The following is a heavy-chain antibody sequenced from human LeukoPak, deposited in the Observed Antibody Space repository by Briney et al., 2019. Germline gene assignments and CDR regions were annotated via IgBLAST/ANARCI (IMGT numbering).Heavy chain of an antibody. CDR2: ITTASRNT. Sequence: GGSLRLSCAASGFTFSSYGMHWVRQAPGKGLEWVSSITTASRNTWYADSVKGRFTISRDNAENSLYLQMNSLRAEDTAVYYCTRDQYYYDSGGYYVFDFWGQGTLVTVSS. CDR1: GFTFSSYG. D-gene: IGHD3-22*01. V-gene: IGHV3-21*03. J-gene: IGHJ4*02. CDR3: TRDQYYYDSGGYYVFDF.